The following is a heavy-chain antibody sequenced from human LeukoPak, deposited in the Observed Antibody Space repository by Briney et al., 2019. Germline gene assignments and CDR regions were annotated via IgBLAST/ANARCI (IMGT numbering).Heavy chain of an antibody. CDR1: GFTFDNYA. V-gene: IGHV3-23*01. CDR3: AKDRAPITVFGVAPTASFDY. J-gene: IGHJ4*02. D-gene: IGHD3-3*01. Sequence: PGGSLRLSCAASGFTFDNYAMAWVRQAPGKGLEWVSTISPTGGSTYYADSVRGRFTISRDSSKSTLYLQMNSLRAEDTAIYYCAKDRAPITVFGVAPTASFDYWGQGTLVTVSS. CDR2: ISPTGGST.